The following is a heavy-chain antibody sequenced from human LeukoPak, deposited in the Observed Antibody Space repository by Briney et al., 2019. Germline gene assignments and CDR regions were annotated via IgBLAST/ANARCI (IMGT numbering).Heavy chain of an antibody. V-gene: IGHV4-34*01. D-gene: IGHD2/OR15-2a*01. CDR1: GGSFSGYY. J-gene: IGHJ4*02. CDR2: INHSGST. Sequence: SETLSLTCAVYGGSFSGYYWSWIRQPPGKGLEWIGEINHSGSTNYNPSLKSRVTISVDPSKNQFSLKLSSVTAADTAVYYCARVTGVTNSKNALGYWGQGTLVTVSA. CDR3: ARVTGVTNSKNALGY.